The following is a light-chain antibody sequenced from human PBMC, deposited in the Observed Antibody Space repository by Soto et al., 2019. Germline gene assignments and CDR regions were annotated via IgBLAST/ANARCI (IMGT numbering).Light chain of an antibody. J-gene: IGKJ2*01. V-gene: IGKV1-39*01. Sequence: DIQMTQSPSSLSTSVGNRVTITCRTSQNINSYLNWYQQRPGKVPKLLISAASSLQPGVPSRFSGSGSGTDFTLTISSLQPEDFATYYYQHSYSPPYTFGQGTKLEIK. CDR1: QNINSY. CDR3: QHSYSPPYT. CDR2: AAS.